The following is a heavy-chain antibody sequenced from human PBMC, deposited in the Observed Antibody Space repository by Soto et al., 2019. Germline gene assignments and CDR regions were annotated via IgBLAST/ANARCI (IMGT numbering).Heavy chain of an antibody. V-gene: IGHV1-69*02. J-gene: IGHJ3*02. Sequence: QVQLVQSGAEVKKPGSSVKVSCKASGGTFSSYTISWVRQAPGQGLEWMGRIIPILGIANYAKKFQGRVTITADKSTSPAYMELSSLRSEATAVYYCATLLSGSYPYDAFDIWGKGTMVTVSS. CDR1: GGTFSSYT. CDR3: ATLLSGSYPYDAFDI. CDR2: IIPILGIA. D-gene: IGHD1-26*01.